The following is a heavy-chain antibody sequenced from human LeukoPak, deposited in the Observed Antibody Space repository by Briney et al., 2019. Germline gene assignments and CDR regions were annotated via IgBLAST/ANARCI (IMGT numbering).Heavy chain of an antibody. J-gene: IGHJ4*02. CDR1: GGTFSSYP. CDR3: ARNSRVASTSGLNY. CDR2: ITPIFGEA. D-gene: IGHD5-12*01. Sequence: SVKVSCKVSGGTFSSYPISWVRQAPGQGLEWMGEITPIFGEAQNAEKFQGRVTITADEPTSTVYMELTSLRLDDTAMYYCARNSRVASTSGLNYWGQGTPVTVSS. V-gene: IGHV1-69*13.